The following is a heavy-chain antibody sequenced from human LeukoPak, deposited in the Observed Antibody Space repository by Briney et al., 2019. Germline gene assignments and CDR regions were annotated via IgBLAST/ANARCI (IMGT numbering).Heavy chain of an antibody. CDR3: ARSAGSAPGNFDY. D-gene: IGHD1-26*01. CDR1: GGAINRTSYY. J-gene: IGHJ4*02. Sequence: PSETLSLTCTVSGGAINRTSYYWGWIRQPPGNWLEWIGSICYSGSSYYNPFLKSRFTISVDTSKSQFSLRLSSVTAANTAVYYCARSAGSAPGNFDYWGQGTLVTVSS. CDR2: ICYSGSS. V-gene: IGHV4-39*01.